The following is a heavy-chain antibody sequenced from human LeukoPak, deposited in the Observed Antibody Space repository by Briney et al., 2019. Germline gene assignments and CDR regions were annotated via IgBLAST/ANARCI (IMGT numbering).Heavy chain of an antibody. D-gene: IGHD3-10*01. Sequence: SETLSLTCTVSGGSISSGSYFWSWIRQPAGKGLEWIGHIFPSGTINYNPSLKSRVTISVDTSKNQFSLKLSSVTAADTAVYYCAREVSGVKVLRAMVRGVPYYMDVWGKGTTVTISS. V-gene: IGHV4-61*09. CDR1: GGSISSGSYF. J-gene: IGHJ6*03. CDR2: IFPSGTI. CDR3: AREVSGVKVLRAMVRGVPYYMDV.